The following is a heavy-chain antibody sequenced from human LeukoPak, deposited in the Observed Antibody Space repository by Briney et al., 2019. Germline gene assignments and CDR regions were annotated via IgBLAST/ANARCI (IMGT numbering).Heavy chain of an antibody. CDR1: GGSISSSSYY. CDR2: IYYTGST. V-gene: IGHV4-39*07. J-gene: IGHJ6*03. Sequence: SETLSLTCTVSGGSISSSSYYWGWIRQPPGKGLECIGTIYYTGSTYYNPSLKSRVTISVDTSKNQFSLKLSSVTAADTAVYYCARYSNYDTSYYYYYMDVWGKGTTVTVSS. D-gene: IGHD4-11*01. CDR3: ARYSNYDTSYYYYYMDV.